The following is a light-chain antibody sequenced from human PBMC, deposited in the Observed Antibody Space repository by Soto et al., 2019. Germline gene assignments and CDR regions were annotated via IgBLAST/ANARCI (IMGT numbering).Light chain of an antibody. J-gene: IGKJ2*01. CDR1: QSVSSY. CDR2: DAS. CDR3: QQRSNWPLMYT. V-gene: IGKV3-11*01. Sequence: EIVLTQSPATLSLSPGERATLSCRASQSVSSYLAWYQQKPGQAPRLLIYDASNRATGIPARFSGSGSGTDFTLTISRLGPEDFAVYYWQQRSNWPLMYTFGQGTKLEIK.